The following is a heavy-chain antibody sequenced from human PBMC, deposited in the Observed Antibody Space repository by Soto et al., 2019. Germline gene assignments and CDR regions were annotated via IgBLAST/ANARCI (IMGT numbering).Heavy chain of an antibody. J-gene: IGHJ4*02. V-gene: IGHV1-18*01. CDR1: GYTFDPYG. Sequence: QVQLVQSGAEVKKPGASVRVSCKASGYTFDPYGLNWVRQAPGQGLEWMGWISTHTGNTDYPQRFQGRVTMTTDKSTSTAFLDVRSLTSDDTAVYYCVRDVSVSSGSFGGYWGQGTLVSVSS. CDR3: VRDVSVSSGSFGGY. CDR2: ISTHTGNT. D-gene: IGHD3-10*01.